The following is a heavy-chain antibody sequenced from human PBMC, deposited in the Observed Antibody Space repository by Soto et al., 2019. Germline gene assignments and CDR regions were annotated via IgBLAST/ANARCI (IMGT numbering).Heavy chain of an antibody. CDR1: GGSITTNW. Sequence: QVHLQESGPGLVKPSGTLSLTCAVSGGSITTNWWSWVRQPPGKGLEGIGEIYHSGTTNYNPSLSGRGTISVDKSNTQFSLNLNSVTAADSAIYYCARYIAVPRTRGFDYWGQGNLVTVSS. CDR2: IYHSGTT. CDR3: ARYIAVPRTRGFDY. V-gene: IGHV4-4*02. J-gene: IGHJ4*02. D-gene: IGHD6-19*01.